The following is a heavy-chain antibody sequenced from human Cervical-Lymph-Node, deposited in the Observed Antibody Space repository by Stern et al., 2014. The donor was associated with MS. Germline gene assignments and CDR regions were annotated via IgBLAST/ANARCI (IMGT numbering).Heavy chain of an antibody. CDR1: GYTFTTYA. J-gene: IGHJ4*02. D-gene: IGHD6-19*01. V-gene: IGHV1-18*01. CDR3: ARWISAVAVTVPFDY. Sequence: QVQLVQSGAEVKKPGASVKVSCKASGYTFTTYAISWVRQAPGQVLEWMGWLSAYNGNTNYAQKFRGRVTMTTDTSTSTAYMELRGLRSDDTAVYYCARWISAVAVTVPFDYWGQGTLVTVSS. CDR2: LSAYNGNT.